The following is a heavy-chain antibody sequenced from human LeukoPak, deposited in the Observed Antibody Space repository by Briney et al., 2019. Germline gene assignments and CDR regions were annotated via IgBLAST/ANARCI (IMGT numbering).Heavy chain of an antibody. CDR1: GYTFRSYW. Sequence: GESLKISCKGSGYTFRSYWVGWVRQLPERGLEWMGLINPRDSDTFYSPPFEGQVTISVDNSINTAYLQWSGLEASGTAVYYCARVQDGYSYDAFDIWGQGTVVTVSS. J-gene: IGHJ3*02. CDR3: ARVQDGYSYDAFDI. V-gene: IGHV5-51*01. CDR2: INPRDSDT. D-gene: IGHD5-24*01.